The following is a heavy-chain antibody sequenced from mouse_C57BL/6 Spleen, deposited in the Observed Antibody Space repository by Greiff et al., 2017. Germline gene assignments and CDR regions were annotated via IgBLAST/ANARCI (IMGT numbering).Heavy chain of an antibody. CDR3: ARSDYYGSSQYYFDY. V-gene: IGHV1-9*01. J-gene: IGHJ2*01. CDR1: GYTFTGYW. Sequence: AQLQQSGAELMKPGASVKLSCKATGYTFTGYWIEWVKQRPGHGLEWIGEILPGSGSTNYNEQFKGKATFTADTSSNTAYMQLSSLTTEDSAIYYCARSDYYGSSQYYFDYWGQGTTLTVSS. CDR2: ILPGSGST. D-gene: IGHD1-1*01.